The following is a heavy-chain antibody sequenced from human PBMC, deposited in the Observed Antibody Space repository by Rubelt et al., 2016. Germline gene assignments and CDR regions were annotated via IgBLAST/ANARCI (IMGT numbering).Heavy chain of an antibody. D-gene: IGHD6-19*01. V-gene: IGHV1-24*01. CDR2: FDPEDGET. Sequence: GYTLTELSMHWVRQAPGKGLEWMGGFDPEDGETIYAQKFQGRVTMTEDTSTDTAYMELSSLRSEDTAVYYCARDLESGAKRHIAVAPSVGPWGQGTLVTVSS. CDR3: ARDLESGAKRHIAVAPSVGP. J-gene: IGHJ5*02. CDR1: GYTLTELS.